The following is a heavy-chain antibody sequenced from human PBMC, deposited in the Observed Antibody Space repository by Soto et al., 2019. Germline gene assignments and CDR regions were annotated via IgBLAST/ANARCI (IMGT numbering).Heavy chain of an antibody. V-gene: IGHV4-31*03. CDR1: GGSISSGGYY. CDR2: IYYSGST. D-gene: IGHD3-22*01. CDR3: ARVKNSGYYLPPYFDY. J-gene: IGHJ4*02. Sequence: QVQLQESGPGLVKPSQTLSLTCTVSGGSISSGGYYWSWIRQHPGKGLEGIGYIYYSGSTYYNPSLKRRFTISVDTSKKQFSLKLSSVTAADTAVNYCARVKNSGYYLPPYFDYWGQGTLVTVSS.